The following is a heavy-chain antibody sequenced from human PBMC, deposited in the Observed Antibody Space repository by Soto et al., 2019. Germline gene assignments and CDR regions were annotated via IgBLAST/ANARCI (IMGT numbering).Heavy chain of an antibody. CDR2: ISWNSGSI. V-gene: IGHV3-9*01. J-gene: IGHJ6*02. Sequence: GGSLRRSCAASGFTFDDYAMHWVRQAPGKGLEWVSGISWNSGSIGYADSVKGRFTISRDNAKNSLYLQMNSLRAEDTALYYCAKEASLAYYYYYGMDVWGQGTTVTVSS. CDR3: AKEASLAYYYYYGMDV. CDR1: GFTFDDYA.